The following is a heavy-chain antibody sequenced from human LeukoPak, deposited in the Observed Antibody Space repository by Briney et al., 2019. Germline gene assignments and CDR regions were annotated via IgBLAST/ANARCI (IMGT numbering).Heavy chain of an antibody. V-gene: IGHV3-48*01. CDR1: GFTFSSYS. CDR2: ISSSSTTI. CDR3: ARDRHKYHYDGSGYPPY. J-gene: IGHJ4*02. D-gene: IGHD3-22*01. Sequence: GGSLRLSCAASGFTFSSYSMMWVRQAPGKGLEWVSYISSSSTTIYYADSVKGRFTISRDNAKNPVYLQMNSLRAEDAAVYYCARDRHKYHYDGSGYPPYWGQGTLVTVSS.